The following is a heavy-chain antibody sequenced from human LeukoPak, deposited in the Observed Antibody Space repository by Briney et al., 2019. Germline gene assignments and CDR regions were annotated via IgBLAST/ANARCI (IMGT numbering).Heavy chain of an antibody. CDR2: IYATGTT. D-gene: IGHD3-10*01. CDR3: AKVAKYYYGPETYFFFEH. CDR1: GGSISSYY. J-gene: IGHJ4*02. V-gene: IGHV4-4*07. Sequence: SETLSLTCTVSGGSISSYYWSWIRQPAGKGLEWIGHIYATGTTNYNPSLNSRVTMSIDTSKNQFSLNLRSVTAADTAVYYCAKVAKYYYGPETYFFFEHWGQGTLVTVSS.